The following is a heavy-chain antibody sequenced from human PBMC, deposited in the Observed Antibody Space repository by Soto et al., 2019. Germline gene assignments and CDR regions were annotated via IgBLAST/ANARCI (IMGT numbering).Heavy chain of an antibody. CDR1: GGAISSSSYY. Sequence: SETLSLTCTVSGGAISSSSYYWGWIRQPPGKGLEWIGSIYYSGSTYYNPSLKSRVTISVDTSKNQFSLKLSSVTAADTAVYYCARRSTYSHYLRSFLYSGQ. V-gene: IGHV4-39*01. D-gene: IGHD4-4*01. J-gene: IGHJ4*02. CDR3: ARRSTYSHYLRSFLY. CDR2: IYYSGST.